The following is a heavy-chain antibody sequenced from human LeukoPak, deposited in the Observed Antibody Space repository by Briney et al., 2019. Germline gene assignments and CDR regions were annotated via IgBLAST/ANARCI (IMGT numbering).Heavy chain of an antibody. D-gene: IGHD5-12*01. CDR3: ARERSGYDLIPRDAFDI. CDR1: GGAISSYY. CDR2: IYSSGST. V-gene: IGHV4-59*01. Sequence: PSETLSLTCTVSGGAISSYYWSWFRQPPGKGLEWIGYIYSSGSTNYIPSLKSRVTISVDTSKNQFSLKLSSLTAADTAVYYCARERSGYDLIPRDAFDIWGQGTMVTVSS. J-gene: IGHJ3*02.